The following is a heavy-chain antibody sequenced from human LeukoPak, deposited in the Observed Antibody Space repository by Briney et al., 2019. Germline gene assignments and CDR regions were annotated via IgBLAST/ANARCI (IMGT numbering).Heavy chain of an antibody. CDR2: IYYSGST. Sequence: SETLSLTCTVSGGSISSSSYYWGWIRQPPGKGLEWIGSIYYSGSTYYNPSLKSRVTISVDTSKNQFSLKLSSVTAADTAVYYCARPYGDYNYFDYWGQGILVTVSS. CDR1: GGSISSSSYY. V-gene: IGHV4-39*07. CDR3: ARPYGDYNYFDY. J-gene: IGHJ4*02. D-gene: IGHD4-17*01.